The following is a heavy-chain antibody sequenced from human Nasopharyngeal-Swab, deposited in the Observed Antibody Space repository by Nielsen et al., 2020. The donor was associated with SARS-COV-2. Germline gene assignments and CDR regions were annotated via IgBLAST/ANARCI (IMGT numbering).Heavy chain of an antibody. CDR1: GFTFSSYA. V-gene: IGHV3-23*01. CDR2: ISGSGGST. D-gene: IGHD3-10*01. CDR3: AKESRRLLWFEEARGY. Sequence: GGSLRLSCAASGFTFSSYAMSWVRQAPGKGLEWVSAISGSGGSTYYADSVKGRFTISRDNSKNTLYLQMNSLRAEDTAVYYCAKESRRLLWFEEARGYWGQGTLVTVSS. J-gene: IGHJ4*02.